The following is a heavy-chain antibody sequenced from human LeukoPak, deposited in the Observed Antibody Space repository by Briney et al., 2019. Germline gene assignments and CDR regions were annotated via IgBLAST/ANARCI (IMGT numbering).Heavy chain of an antibody. CDR3: AKCAGGYDGEFDY. CDR1: GFTFDDYA. V-gene: IGHV3-43D*03. CDR2: ISWDGGST. Sequence: GGSLRLSCAASGFTFDDYAMHWVRQAPGKGLEWVSLISWDGGSTYYADSVKGRFTISRDNSKNSLYLQMNSLRAEDTALYYCAKCAGGYDGEFDYWGQGTLVTVSS. J-gene: IGHJ4*02. D-gene: IGHD5-12*01.